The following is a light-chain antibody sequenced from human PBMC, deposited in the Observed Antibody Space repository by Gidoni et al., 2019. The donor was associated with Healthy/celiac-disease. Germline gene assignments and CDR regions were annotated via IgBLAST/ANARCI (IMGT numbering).Light chain of an antibody. V-gene: IGKV3-20*01. CDR2: GAS. CDR3: QQYGSSSWT. CDR1: QSVSSSN. J-gene: IGKJ1*01. Sequence: SQSVSSSNSAWYQQKPGQAPRLLIYGASSRATGIPDRFSGSGSGTDFTLTISRLEPEDFAVYYCQQYGSSSWTFGQGTKVEIK.